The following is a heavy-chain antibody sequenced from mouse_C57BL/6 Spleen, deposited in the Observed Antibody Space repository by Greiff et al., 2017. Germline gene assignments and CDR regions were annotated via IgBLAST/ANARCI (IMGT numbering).Heavy chain of an antibody. CDR3: AREGITTVVARWYFDV. D-gene: IGHD1-1*01. CDR2: SYPRDGST. Sequence: VQLQESGPELVKPGASVKLSCKASGYTFTSYDINWVKQRPGQGLEWIGWSYPRDGSTKYNEKFKGKATLTVDTSSSTAYMELHSLTSEDSAVYFCAREGITTVVARWYFDVWGTGTTVTVSS. J-gene: IGHJ1*03. V-gene: IGHV1-85*01. CDR1: GYTFTSYD.